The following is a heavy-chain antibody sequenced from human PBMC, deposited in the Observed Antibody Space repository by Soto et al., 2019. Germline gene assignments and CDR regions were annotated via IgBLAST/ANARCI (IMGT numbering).Heavy chain of an antibody. Sequence: GGSLRLSCAASGFTFSSYAMSWVRQAPGKGLEWVSAISGSGGSTYYADSVKGRFTISRDNSKNTLYLQMNSLRAEDTAVYYCAKDQRGTAGFSLGFDYWGQGTLVTVSS. CDR1: GFTFSSYA. J-gene: IGHJ4*02. D-gene: IGHD7-27*01. CDR3: AKDQRGTAGFSLGFDY. V-gene: IGHV3-23*01. CDR2: ISGSGGST.